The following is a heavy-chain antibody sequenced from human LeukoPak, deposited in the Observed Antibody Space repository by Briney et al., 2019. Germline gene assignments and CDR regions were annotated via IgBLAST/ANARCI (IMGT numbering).Heavy chain of an antibody. D-gene: IGHD4-17*01. CDR3: ARAQLTTVTLGYYFDY. CDR1: GFTFSGYY. J-gene: IGHJ4*02. CDR2: IGSSGTTI. V-gene: IGHV3-11*04. Sequence: GGSLRLSCAASGFTFSGYYKSWIRQAPGKGLEWVSYIGSSGTTIYYADSVKGRFTISRDNARNSLYLQMNSLRAEDTAVYYCARAQLTTVTLGYYFDYWGQGTLVTVSS.